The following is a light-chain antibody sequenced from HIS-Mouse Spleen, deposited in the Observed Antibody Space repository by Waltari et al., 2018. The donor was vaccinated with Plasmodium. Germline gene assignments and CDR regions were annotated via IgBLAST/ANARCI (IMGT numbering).Light chain of an antibody. Sequence: SYELTQPPSVSVSPGPTARITCSGAALPKKYAYWYQKKSGQAPVLVIYEDRKRPAGIPERFSGSSSGTMATLTISGAQVEDEADYYCYSTDSSGNHRVFGGGTKLTVL. CDR3: YSTDSSGNHRV. J-gene: IGLJ3*02. V-gene: IGLV3-10*01. CDR2: EDR. CDR1: ALPKKY.